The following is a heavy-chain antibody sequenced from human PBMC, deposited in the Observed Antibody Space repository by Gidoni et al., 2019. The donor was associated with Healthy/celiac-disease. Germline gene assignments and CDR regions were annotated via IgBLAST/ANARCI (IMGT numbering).Heavy chain of an antibody. CDR2: IYYSGST. V-gene: IGHV4-39*01. J-gene: IGHJ4*02. CDR3: ARHFNQPRYYFDY. Sequence: QLQLQESGPGLVKPSETLSLTCTVSGGSISSSSYYWGWIRQPPGKGLEWIGSIYYSGSTYYNPSLKSRVTISVDTSKNQFSLKLSSVTAADTAVYYCARHFNQPRYYFDYWGQGTLVTVSS. CDR1: GGSISSSSYY.